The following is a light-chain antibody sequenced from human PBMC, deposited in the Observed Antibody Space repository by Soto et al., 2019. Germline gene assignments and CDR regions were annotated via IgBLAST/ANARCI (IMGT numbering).Light chain of an antibody. V-gene: IGLV3-21*02. J-gene: IGLJ7*01. CDR2: DDR. CDR1: NIGSKS. CDR3: QVGDSRSAV. Sequence: SYELTQPPSVSVAPGQTARITCGGNNIGSKSVHWYQQKPGQAPVLVVYDDRDRPSGIPEQFSGSNSGNTATLTISRVEAGDEAYYYCQVGDSRSAVFGGGTQLTVL.